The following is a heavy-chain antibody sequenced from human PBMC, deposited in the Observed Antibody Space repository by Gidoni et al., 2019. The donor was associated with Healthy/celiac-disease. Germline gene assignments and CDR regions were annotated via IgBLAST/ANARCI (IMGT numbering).Heavy chain of an antibody. CDR3: AKEGWELPDYYWYFDL. Sequence: EVQLLESGGGLVQPGGSLRLSCAASGFTFSSYAMSWVRQAPGKGLGWVSAMSGSGGSTYYADAVKGRFTISRNNSKNTLYLKMNSLRAEDTAVYYCAKEGWELPDYYWYFDLWGRGTLVTVSS. D-gene: IGHD1-26*01. V-gene: IGHV3-23*01. CDR1: GFTFSSYA. CDR2: MSGSGGST. J-gene: IGHJ2*01.